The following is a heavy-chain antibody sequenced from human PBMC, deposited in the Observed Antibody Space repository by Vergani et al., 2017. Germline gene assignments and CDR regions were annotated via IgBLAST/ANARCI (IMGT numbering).Heavy chain of an antibody. CDR2: ISAYNGNT. J-gene: IGHJ4*02. V-gene: IGHV1-18*01. CDR1: GYTFTSYG. Sequence: QVQLVQSGAEVKKPGASVKVSCKASGYTFTSYGISWVRQAPGQGLEWMGWISAYNGNTHYAQKFQGRVTMTTVTSTSTANMELRSLRSDDTAVYYCARDSEQLLATQPFYFDYWGQGTLVTVSS. CDR3: ARDSEQLLATQPFYFDY. D-gene: IGHD6-19*01.